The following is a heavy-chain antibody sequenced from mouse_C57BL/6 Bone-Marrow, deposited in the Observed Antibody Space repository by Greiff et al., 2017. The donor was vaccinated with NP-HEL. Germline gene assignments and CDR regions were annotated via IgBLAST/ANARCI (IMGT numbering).Heavy chain of an antibody. CDR2: IYPSDSET. D-gene: IGHD2-1*01. CDR1: GYTFTSYW. Sequence: VKLQQPGAELVRPGSSVKLSCKASGYTFTSYWMDWVKQRPGQGLEWIGNIYPSDSETHYNQKFKDKATLTVDKSSSTAYMQLSSLTSEDSAVYYCARSGNYGGWYFDVWGTGTTVTVSS. J-gene: IGHJ1*03. CDR3: ARSGNYGGWYFDV. V-gene: IGHV1-61*01.